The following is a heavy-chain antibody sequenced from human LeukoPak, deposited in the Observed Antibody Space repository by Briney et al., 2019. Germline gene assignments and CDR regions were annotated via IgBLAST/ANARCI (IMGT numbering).Heavy chain of an antibody. CDR1: GGSISSYY. J-gene: IGHJ4*02. CDR3: ARDGYDILTGPGFDY. CDR2: IYYSGST. V-gene: IGHV4-59*01. Sequence: PSETLSLTCTVSGGSISSYYWSWIRQPPGKGLEWIGYIYYSGSTNYNPSLKSRVTISVDTSKNQFSLKLSSVTAADTAVYYCARDGYDILTGPGFDYWGQGTLVTVSS. D-gene: IGHD3-9*01.